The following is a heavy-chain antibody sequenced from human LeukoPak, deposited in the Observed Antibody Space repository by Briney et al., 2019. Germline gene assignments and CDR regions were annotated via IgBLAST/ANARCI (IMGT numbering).Heavy chain of an antibody. J-gene: IGHJ3*02. V-gene: IGHV1-8*01. CDR3: ATPKNCGGDCDSRNGAFDS. D-gene: IGHD2-21*02. CDR2: INPNSGST. CDR1: RYTLTNYQ. Sequence: ASVKVSCKASRYTLTNYQLNWVRQATGHELERMGWINPNSGSTGYAKKFQGKVTMTRNTSISTAYMKLSSLRSEDTAVYYCATPKNCGGDCDSRNGAFDSWGQGTMVTVSS.